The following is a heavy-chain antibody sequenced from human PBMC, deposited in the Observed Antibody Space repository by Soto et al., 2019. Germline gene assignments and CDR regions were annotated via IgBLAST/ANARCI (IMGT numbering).Heavy chain of an antibody. CDR3: ARVGTYGDYDGY. V-gene: IGHV3-21*01. D-gene: IGHD4-17*01. J-gene: IGHJ4*02. Sequence: EVQLVESGGGLVKPGGSLRLSCAASGFTFSSYSMNWVRQAPGKGLEWVSSISSSSSYIYYADSVKGRFTISRDNAKNSLYLQMNSLRAEDTAVYYCARVGTYGDYDGYWGQGTLVTVSS. CDR1: GFTFSSYS. CDR2: ISSSSSYI.